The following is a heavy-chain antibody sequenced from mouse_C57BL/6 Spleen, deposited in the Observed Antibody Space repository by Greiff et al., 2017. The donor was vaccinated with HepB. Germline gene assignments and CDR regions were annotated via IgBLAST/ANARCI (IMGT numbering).Heavy chain of an antibody. V-gene: IGHV1-52*01. D-gene: IGHD2-4*01. CDR1: GYTFTSYW. Sequence: QVQLQQPGAELVRPGSSVKLSCKASGYTFTSYWMHWVKQRPIQGLEWIGNIDPSDSETHYNQKFKDKATVTVDKSSSTSYMRLSLLTSEDSAVYYCARSDDYYFDYWGQGTTLTVSS. CDR2: IDPSDSET. J-gene: IGHJ2*01. CDR3: ARSDDYYFDY.